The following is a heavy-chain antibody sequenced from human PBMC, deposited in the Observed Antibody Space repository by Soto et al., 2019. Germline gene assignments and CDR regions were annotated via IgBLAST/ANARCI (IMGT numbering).Heavy chain of an antibody. Sequence: VQLLESGGGLVQPGGSLRLSCAASGFIFNTYSMSWVRQAPGKGLEWVSAISTTGGSTYYADSVKGRFAISRDNSQNTLYLQVNSLRAEDTAIYYCARPDGATYNFRYWGQGTLVTVSS. D-gene: IGHD1-1*01. CDR1: GFIFNTYS. CDR2: ISTTGGST. CDR3: ARPDGATYNFRY. V-gene: IGHV3-23*01. J-gene: IGHJ4*02.